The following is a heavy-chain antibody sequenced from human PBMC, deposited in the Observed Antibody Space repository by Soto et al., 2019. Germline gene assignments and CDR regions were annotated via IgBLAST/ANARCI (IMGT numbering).Heavy chain of an antibody. CDR2: IWYDGSNK. Sequence: LSLTCAASGFTFSSYGMHWVRQAPGKGLEWVAVIWYDGSNKYYGDSVKGRFTISRDNSKNTLYLQMNSLRAEDTAVYYCARDYLSSSSWYNWFDPWGQGTLVTVSS. CDR1: GFTFSSYG. V-gene: IGHV3-33*01. J-gene: IGHJ5*02. CDR3: ARDYLSSSSWYNWFDP. D-gene: IGHD6-13*01.